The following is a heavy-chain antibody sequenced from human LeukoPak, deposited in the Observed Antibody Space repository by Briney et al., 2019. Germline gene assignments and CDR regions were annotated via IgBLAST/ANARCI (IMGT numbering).Heavy chain of an antibody. J-gene: IGHJ6*02. CDR3: ARQEWLRFAGMDV. CDR1: GGSISSYY. D-gene: IGHD5-12*01. CDR2: IYYSWST. Sequence: SETLSLTCTVSGGSISSYYWSWIRQPPGKGLEWIGYIYYSWSTNYNPSLKSRVTISVDTTKNQFSMQLSSVTAADTAVYDCARQEWLRFAGMDVWGQGTTVTVSS. V-gene: IGHV4-59*08.